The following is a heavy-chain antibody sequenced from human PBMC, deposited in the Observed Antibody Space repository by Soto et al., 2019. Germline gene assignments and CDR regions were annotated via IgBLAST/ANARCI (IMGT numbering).Heavy chain of an antibody. CDR1: GFTFSGYE. J-gene: IGHJ6*02. D-gene: IGHD3-22*01. V-gene: IGHV3-48*03. CDR3: AREVVVFGVIIPTPMDV. Sequence: GGSLRLSCAASGFTFSGYEMNWVRQAPGKGLGWVSYISGSGSTIYYADSVKGRFTISRDNAKDSLYLQMNSLRAEDTAVYYCAREVVVFGVIIPTPMDVWGQGTTVTVSS. CDR2: ISGSGSTI.